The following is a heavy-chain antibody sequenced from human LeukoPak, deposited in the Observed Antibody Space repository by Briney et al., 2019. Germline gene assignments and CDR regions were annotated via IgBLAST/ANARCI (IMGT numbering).Heavy chain of an antibody. CDR1: GYTFTSYY. J-gene: IGHJ4*02. Sequence: ASVKVSCKASGYTFTSYYMYWVRQAPGQGLEWMGIINPSGGSTSYAQKFQGRVTMTRDTSTSTVYMELSSLRSEDTAVYYCALLSNYIAGDYWGQGTLVTVSS. CDR3: ALLSNYIAGDY. D-gene: IGHD1-7*01. V-gene: IGHV1-46*01. CDR2: INPSGGST.